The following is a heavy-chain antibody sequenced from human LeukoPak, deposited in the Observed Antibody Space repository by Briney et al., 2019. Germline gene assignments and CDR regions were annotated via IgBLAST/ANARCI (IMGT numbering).Heavy chain of an antibody. Sequence: PGGSLRLSCAASGFTFSSYWMSWVRQAPGKGLEWVANIKQDGSEKNYVDSVKGRFTISRDNAKNSLYLQMNSLRVEDTAVYHCAKDTPFGGYWGQGTLVTVSS. CDR3: AKDTPFGGY. D-gene: IGHD3-16*01. CDR2: IKQDGSEK. CDR1: GFTFSSYW. J-gene: IGHJ4*02. V-gene: IGHV3-7*03.